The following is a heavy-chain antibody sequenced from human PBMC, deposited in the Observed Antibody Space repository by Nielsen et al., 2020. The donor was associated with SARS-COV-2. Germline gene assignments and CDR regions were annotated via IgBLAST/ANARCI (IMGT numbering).Heavy chain of an antibody. J-gene: IGHJ6*02. V-gene: IGHV3-48*03. CDR2: ISSGGTTI. CDR1: GFTFSTYE. D-gene: IGHD3-10*01. Sequence: GESLKISCAASGFTFSTYEMNWVRQAPGKGLEWVSYISSGGTTIYYADSVKGRFTISRDNAKNSLYLQMNSLRSEDTAVYYCARDQMLRGVSHYYYGIDVWGQGTTVTVSS. CDR3: ARDQMLRGVSHYYYGIDV.